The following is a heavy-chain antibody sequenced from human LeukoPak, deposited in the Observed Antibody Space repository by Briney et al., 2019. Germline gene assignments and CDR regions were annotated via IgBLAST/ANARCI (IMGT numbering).Heavy chain of an antibody. V-gene: IGHV4-39*07. CDR2: IYYSGST. J-gene: IGHJ4*02. D-gene: IGHD1-26*01. CDR3: ARVGDSGSYFYYFDY. Sequence: PSETLSLTCTVSGGSISSSSYYWGWIRQPPGKGLEWIGSIYYSGSTYYNPSLKSRVTIPVDTSKNQFSLKLSSVTAADTAVYYCARVGDSGSYFYYFDYWGQGTLVTVSS. CDR1: GGSISSSSYY.